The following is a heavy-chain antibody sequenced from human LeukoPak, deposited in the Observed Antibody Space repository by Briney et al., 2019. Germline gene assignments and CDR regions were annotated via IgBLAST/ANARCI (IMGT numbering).Heavy chain of an antibody. D-gene: IGHD3-10*01. J-gene: IGHJ5*02. Sequence: PGGSLRLSCAASGFTFSSYWMHWVRQAPGKGLVWVSRINSDGSSTSYADSVKGRFTISRDNAKNTLYLQMNSLRAEDTAVYYCARDRTIWFGTNWFDPWGQGTLVTVSS. CDR3: ARDRTIWFGTNWFDP. V-gene: IGHV3-74*01. CDR1: GFTFSSYW. CDR2: INSDGSST.